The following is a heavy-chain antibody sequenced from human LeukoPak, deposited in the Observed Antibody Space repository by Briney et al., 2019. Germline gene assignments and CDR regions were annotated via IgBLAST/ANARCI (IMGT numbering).Heavy chain of an antibody. CDR2: ISSSGSAI. D-gene: IGHD2-2*01. V-gene: IGHV3-48*01. Sequence: GGSLRLSCAASGFTFSSYSMNWVRQAPGNGLEWVSYISSSGSAIYYADSVKGRFTISRDNAKNALYLQMNSLRAEDTAVYYCAKDWDIVVVPAAKFFDYWGQGTLVTVSS. CDR3: AKDWDIVVVPAAKFFDY. CDR1: GFTFSSYS. J-gene: IGHJ4*02.